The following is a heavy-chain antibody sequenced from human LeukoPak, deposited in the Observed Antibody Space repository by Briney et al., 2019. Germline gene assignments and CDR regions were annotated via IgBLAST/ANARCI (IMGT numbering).Heavy chain of an antibody. Sequence: ASVKVSCKASGYTFTSYAMNWVRQAPGQGLEWMGWINTNTGNPTYAQGFTGRFVFSLDTSVSTAYLQISSLKAEDTAVYYCAGRTYYYDVVDDAFDIWGQGTMVTVSS. CDR1: GYTFTSYA. CDR2: INTNTGNP. D-gene: IGHD3-22*01. CDR3: AGRTYYYDVVDDAFDI. V-gene: IGHV7-4-1*02. J-gene: IGHJ3*02.